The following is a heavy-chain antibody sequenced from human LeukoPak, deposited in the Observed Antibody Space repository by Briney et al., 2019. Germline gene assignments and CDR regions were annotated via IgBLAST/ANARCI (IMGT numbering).Heavy chain of an antibody. CDR3: ARDSYLTGYYMAFDI. CDR1: GDSISSNTW. V-gene: IGHV4-4*02. D-gene: IGHD3-9*01. CDR2: IYHSGTT. J-gene: IGHJ3*02. Sequence: PSGTLSLTCAVSGDSISSNTWWSWVRQPPAKGLEWIGEIYHSGTTNYNPSLKSRVTISMDKSKSQFSLKLSSVTAADTAVYYCARDSYLTGYYMAFDIWGQGTMVTVSS.